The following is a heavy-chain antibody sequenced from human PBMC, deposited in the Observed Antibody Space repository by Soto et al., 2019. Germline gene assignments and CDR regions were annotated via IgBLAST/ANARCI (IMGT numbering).Heavy chain of an antibody. D-gene: IGHD2-8*01. CDR1: GGSVSSGSYY. Sequence: PTENLSLTCTVSGGSVSSGSYYLSWIRQPPGKVLEWIGYIYYSGSTNYNPSLKSRVTISVDTSKNQFSLKLSPVTAADTAGYYCARVGLYGNALDIRGRGSMVTGSS. CDR3: ARVGLYGNALDI. V-gene: IGHV4-61*01. CDR2: IYYSGST. J-gene: IGHJ3*02.